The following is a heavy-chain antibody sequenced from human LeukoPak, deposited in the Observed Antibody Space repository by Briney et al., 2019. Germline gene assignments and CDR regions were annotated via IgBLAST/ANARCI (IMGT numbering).Heavy chain of an antibody. D-gene: IGHD4-23*01. CDR1: GDSISSYY. V-gene: IGHV4-59*01. Sequence: SETLSLTCTVSGDSISSYYWSWIPDPPGEGLEGMGYIYYSGSTNYNPPFKRRVTISVYTSKNQYSLELSSVNAADAAVYYCARQTTVAYCFDYWGQGTLVTVSS. CDR2: IYYSGST. CDR3: ARQTTVAYCFDY. J-gene: IGHJ4*02.